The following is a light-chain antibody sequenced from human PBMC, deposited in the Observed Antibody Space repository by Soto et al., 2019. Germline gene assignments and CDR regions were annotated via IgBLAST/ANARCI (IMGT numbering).Light chain of an antibody. CDR3: QQRSNWPVT. V-gene: IGKV3-11*01. CDR2: DAS. J-gene: IGKJ5*01. Sequence: LTQSPATLSLSPGERATLSCRASLNVNSYLAWYQQKPGQAPRLLIYDASNRATGIPARFSGSGSGTDFTLTISSLEPEDFAVYYCQQRSNWPVTFGQGTRLEIK. CDR1: LNVNSY.